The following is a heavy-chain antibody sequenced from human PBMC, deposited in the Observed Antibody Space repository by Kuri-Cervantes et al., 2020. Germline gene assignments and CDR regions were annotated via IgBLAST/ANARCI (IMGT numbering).Heavy chain of an antibody. J-gene: IGHJ5*02. V-gene: IGHV3-7*01. CDR3: ARDLPPSS. CDR2: IKQDGSEK. Sequence: GESLKISCAASGFTFSSYWMSWVRQAPGKGLEWVANIKQDGSEKYYVDSVKGRFTISRDNAKNSLYLQMNSLRAEDTAVYSCARDLPPSSWGQGTLVTVSS. CDR1: GFTFSSYW.